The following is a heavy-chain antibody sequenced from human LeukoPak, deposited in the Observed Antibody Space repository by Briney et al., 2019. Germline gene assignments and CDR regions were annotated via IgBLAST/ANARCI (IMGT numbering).Heavy chain of an antibody. CDR1: GGTFSSYA. CDR3: ARLGKRYFDWLLWYYFDY. Sequence: SVKVSCKASGGTFSSYAISWVRQAPGQGLEWMGGIIPIFGTANYAQKFQGRVTITTDESTSTAYMELSSLRSDDTAVYYCARLGKRYFDWLLWYYFDYWGQGTLVTVSS. D-gene: IGHD3-9*01. J-gene: IGHJ4*02. CDR2: IIPIFGTA. V-gene: IGHV1-69*05.